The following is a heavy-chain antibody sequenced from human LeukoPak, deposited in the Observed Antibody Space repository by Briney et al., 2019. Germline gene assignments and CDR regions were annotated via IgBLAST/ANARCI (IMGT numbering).Heavy chain of an antibody. V-gene: IGHV3-33*01. D-gene: IGHD7-27*01. CDR1: GFTFSSFG. CDR3: ARDRGLGRSAFDI. J-gene: IGHJ3*02. CDR2: ICFDGSNK. Sequence: QPGGFLRLSCAAPGFTFSSFGMHWVRQAPGKGLERVAAICFDGSNKSYPDSMKCRFTISRDNSKNKLYLQMSSLRAEDTAVYYCARDRGLGRSAFDIWGQGTMVTVSS.